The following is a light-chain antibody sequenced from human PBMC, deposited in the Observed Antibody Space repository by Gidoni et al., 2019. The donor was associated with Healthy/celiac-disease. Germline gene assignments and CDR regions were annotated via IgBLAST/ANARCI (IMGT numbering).Light chain of an antibody. CDR1: QSISSW. CDR2: DAS. J-gene: IGKJ3*01. V-gene: IGKV1-5*01. CDR3: QQYNSYLT. Sequence: DIQMTQSPSTLSASVGDRVTITCRASQSISSWLAWYQQKPGNAPKLLIYDASSLESGVPSRFSGSGSGTEFTLTISSLQPDDFATYYCQQYNSYLTFGPGTKVDIK.